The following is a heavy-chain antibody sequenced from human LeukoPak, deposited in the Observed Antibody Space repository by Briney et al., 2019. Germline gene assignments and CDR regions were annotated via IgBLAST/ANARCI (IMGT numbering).Heavy chain of an antibody. D-gene: IGHD4-17*01. CDR1: GFTFSSYS. Sequence: RTGESLRLSCAASGFTFSSYSMHWVRQAPGKGLEWVSSISTGSTYIYYADSVRGRFTISRDNAKNTLYLQMNSLRAEDTAVYYCASLYGDGAWGQGTLVTVSS. CDR2: ISTGSTYI. V-gene: IGHV3-21*01. CDR3: ASLYGDGA. J-gene: IGHJ5*02.